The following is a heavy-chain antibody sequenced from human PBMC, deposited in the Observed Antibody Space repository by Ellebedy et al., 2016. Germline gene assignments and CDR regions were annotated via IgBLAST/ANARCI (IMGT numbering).Heavy chain of an antibody. CDR1: GFTFSSDS. V-gene: IGHV3-48*04. CDR2: ISKTANSI. D-gene: IGHD4/OR15-4a*01. CDR3: ARVVGAYGQTLFDH. Sequence: GGSLRLXCAGSGFTFSSDSMSWVRQAPGKGLEWVSYISKTANSIYYAGSVRGRFTISRDNAKNSLYLQMNSLRAEDTAVYYCARVVGAYGQTLFDHWGQGTLVTVSS. J-gene: IGHJ4*02.